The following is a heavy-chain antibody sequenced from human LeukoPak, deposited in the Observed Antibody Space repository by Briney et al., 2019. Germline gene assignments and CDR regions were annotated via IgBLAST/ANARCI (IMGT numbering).Heavy chain of an antibody. Sequence: GGSLRLSCAASGFTFSSYAMSWVRQAPGKGLEWVSEITYSDDSIDYADSVKGRFTISRDNSKNTLYLQMNSLRAEDTAVYYCAKGRLPTDYWGQGTLVTVSS. J-gene: IGHJ4*02. V-gene: IGHV3-23*01. CDR3: AKGRLPTDY. CDR1: GFTFSSYA. CDR2: ITYSDDSI.